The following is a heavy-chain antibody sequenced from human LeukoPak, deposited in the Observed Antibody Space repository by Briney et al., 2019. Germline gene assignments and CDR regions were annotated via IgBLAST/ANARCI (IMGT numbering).Heavy chain of an antibody. CDR2: ISSSSSSI. V-gene: IGHV3-48*02. D-gene: IGHD2-2*01. CDR1: GFTFSSYS. J-gene: IGHJ6*02. Sequence: GGSLRLSCAASGFTFSSYSMNWVRQAPGKGLEWVSYISSSSSSIYYADSVKGRFTISRDNAKNSLYLQMNSLRDEDTAVYYCARDQLRYCSSTSCSYSGMDVWGQGTTVTVSS. CDR3: ARDQLRYCSSTSCSYSGMDV.